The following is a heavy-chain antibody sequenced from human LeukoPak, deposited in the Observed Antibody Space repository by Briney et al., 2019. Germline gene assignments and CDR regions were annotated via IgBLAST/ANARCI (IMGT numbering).Heavy chain of an antibody. CDR2: TIPILGIA. J-gene: IGHJ4*02. Sequence: GASVEVSCKASGGTFSSYTISWVRQAPGQGLEWMGRTIPILGIANYAQKFQGRVTITADKSTSTAYMELSSLRSEDTAVYYCARVPLDYYDSSDLDYWGQGTLVTVSS. D-gene: IGHD3-22*01. V-gene: IGHV1-69*02. CDR1: GGTFSSYT. CDR3: ARVPLDYYDSSDLDY.